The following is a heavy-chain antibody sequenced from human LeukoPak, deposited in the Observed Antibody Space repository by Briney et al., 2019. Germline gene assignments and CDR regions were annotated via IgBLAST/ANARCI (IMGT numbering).Heavy chain of an antibody. V-gene: IGHV3-30*03. CDR3: ARERHTSGFCGAFDI. D-gene: IGHD5-12*01. CDR2: MSFDGSQ. CDR1: GRPFSSSI. J-gene: IGHJ3*02. Sequence: GGSLRLSCALSGRPFSSSIMHWVRQAPVKGLEWVAGMSFDGSQYYVESVKGRFTISRDNSGNTVYLHMTSLRPEDTAVYFCARERHTSGFCGAFDIWGQGTTVTISS.